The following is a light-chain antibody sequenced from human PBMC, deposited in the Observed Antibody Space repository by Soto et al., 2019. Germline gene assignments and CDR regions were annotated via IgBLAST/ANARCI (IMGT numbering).Light chain of an antibody. V-gene: IGLV1-40*01. CDR2: GNT. Sequence: QSVLTQPPSVSGALGQRVTISCTGSSSNIGAGYDVNWYQQLPGRAPKLLIYGNTNRPSGVPDRFSGSKSGTSGSLAISGLQTEDEAEYYCQSWDTSLSGSVFGGGTKLTVL. CDR3: QSWDTSLSGSV. CDR1: SSNIGAGYD. J-gene: IGLJ2*01.